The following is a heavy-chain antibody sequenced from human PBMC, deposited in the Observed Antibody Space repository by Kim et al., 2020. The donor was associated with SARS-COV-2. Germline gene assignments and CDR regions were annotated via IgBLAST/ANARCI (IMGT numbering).Heavy chain of an antibody. CDR1: GFRFNAHS. CDR3: VREKYGSSSTLDL. J-gene: IGHJ4*02. Sequence: GGSLRLSCEASGFRFNAHSMMWVRQAPGKGLEWIAFIVSGSDPIYYADSVWGRFTVSRDNAKKSVSLQMNFLKAEDTGVYYCVREKYGSSSTLDLWGQGT. D-gene: IGHD6-6*01. CDR2: IVSGSDPI. V-gene: IGHV3-48*04.